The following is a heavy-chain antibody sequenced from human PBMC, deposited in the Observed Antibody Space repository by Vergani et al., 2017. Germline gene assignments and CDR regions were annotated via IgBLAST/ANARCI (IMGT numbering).Heavy chain of an antibody. V-gene: IGHV1-69*08. Sequence: QVQLVQSGAEMKKPGSSVKVSCKSSGGTFSSYTFIWVRLAPGQGLDWMGSIVPILDRKEYAQKFQGRVAITADTSTSTVYMELSSLRSEDTAVYYCARDLGRSRVNSYYGMGVWGQGTTVTVSS. D-gene: IGHD2-21*01. CDR1: GGTFSSYT. CDR2: IVPILDRK. CDR3: ARDLGRSRVNSYYGMGV. J-gene: IGHJ6*02.